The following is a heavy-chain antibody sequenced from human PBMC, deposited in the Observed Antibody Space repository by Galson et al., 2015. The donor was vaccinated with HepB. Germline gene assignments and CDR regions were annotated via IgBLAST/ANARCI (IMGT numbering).Heavy chain of an antibody. CDR3: AGKSGGNYVRSDY. CDR2: IYYSGST. D-gene: IGHD2-15*01. J-gene: IGHJ4*02. Sequence: TLSLTCTVSGGSISSGGYYWSWIRQHPGKGLEWIGYIYYSGSTYYNPSLKSRVTISVDTSKNQFSLKLSSVTAVDTAVYYCAGKSGGNYVRSDYCGQGTLVPVSS. CDR1: GGSISSGGYY. V-gene: IGHV4-31*03.